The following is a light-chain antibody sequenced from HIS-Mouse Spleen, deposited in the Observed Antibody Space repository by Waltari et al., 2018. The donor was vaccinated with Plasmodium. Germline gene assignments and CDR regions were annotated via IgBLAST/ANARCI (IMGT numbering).Light chain of an antibody. V-gene: IGKV2-30*02. CDR2: KFS. CDR1: PSLVHSDGNTY. CDR3: MQGTHWPPYT. Sequence: DVVMTQSPLSLPVTLGQPASISFRSRPSLVHSDGNTYLNWFQQRPGQSPRRLIYKFSNRDSGVPDRFSGSGSGTDFTLKISRLEAEDVGVYYCMQGTHWPPYTFGQGTKLEIK. J-gene: IGKJ2*01.